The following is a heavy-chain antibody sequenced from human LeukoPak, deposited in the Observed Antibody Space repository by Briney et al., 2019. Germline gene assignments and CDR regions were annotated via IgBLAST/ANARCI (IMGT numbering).Heavy chain of an antibody. CDR2: IYSGGSR. D-gene: IGHD2-15*01. J-gene: IGHJ4*02. CDR1: GFTVSNNY. CDR3: AISTPIDY. V-gene: IGHV3-66*01. Sequence: PGGSLRLSCAASGFTVSNNYMSWVRQAPGKGLECVSVIYSGGSRYYADSVKGRFSISRDTSKNTLYLQMNFLRAEDTAVYYCAISTPIDYWGQGTLVTVSS.